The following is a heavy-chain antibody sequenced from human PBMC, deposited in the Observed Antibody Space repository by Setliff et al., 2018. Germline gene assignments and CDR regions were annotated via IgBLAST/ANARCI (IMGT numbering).Heavy chain of an antibody. CDR1: GYTFTSYY. D-gene: IGHD6-19*01. CDR2: INPSGGST. J-gene: IGHJ4*02. V-gene: IGHV1-46*01. Sequence: GASVKVSCKASGYTFTSYYMHWVRQAPGQGLEWMGIINPSGGSTSYAQKFQGRVTMTRDTSTDTAYMELSSLRSEDTAVYYCATLKYSSGWYDYWGQGTLVTVSS. CDR3: ATLKYSSGWYDY.